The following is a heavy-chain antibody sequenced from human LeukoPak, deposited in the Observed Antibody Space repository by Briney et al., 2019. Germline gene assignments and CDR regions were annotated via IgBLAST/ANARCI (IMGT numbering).Heavy chain of an antibody. CDR3: TRDCWPDTAMVRGNWFDP. V-gene: IGHV3-49*04. CDR1: GFTFGDYA. J-gene: IGHJ5*02. CDR2: IRCKAYGGTT. Sequence: PGGSLRLSCTASGFTFGDYAMSWVRQAPGKGLEGGGFIRCKAYGGTTEYAASVKGRFTISRDDSKSIAYLQMNSLKTEDTAVYYCTRDCWPDTAMVRGNWFDPWGQGTLVTVSS. D-gene: IGHD5-18*01.